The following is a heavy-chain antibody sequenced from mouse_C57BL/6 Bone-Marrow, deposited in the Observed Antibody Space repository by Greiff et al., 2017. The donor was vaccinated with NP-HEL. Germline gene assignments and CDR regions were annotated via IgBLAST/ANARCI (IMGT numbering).Heavy chain of an antibody. Sequence: EVKVEESGGGLVQSGRSLRLSCATSGFTFSDFYMEWVRQAPGKGLEWIAASRNKANDYTTEYSASVKGRFIVSRDTSQSILYLQMNALRAEDTAIYYCARDGYGFFFAYWGQGTLVTVSA. V-gene: IGHV7-1*01. CDR1: GFTFSDFY. D-gene: IGHD2-2*01. J-gene: IGHJ3*01. CDR2: SRNKANDYTT. CDR3: ARDGYGFFFAY.